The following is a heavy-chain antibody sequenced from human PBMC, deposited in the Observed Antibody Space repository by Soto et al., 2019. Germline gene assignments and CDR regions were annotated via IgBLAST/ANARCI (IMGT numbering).Heavy chain of an antibody. CDR3: ARPRSRSSRGFDL. CDR1: GFTFRNHW. CDR2: ISTDGSFT. D-gene: IGHD6-6*01. V-gene: IGHV3-74*03. J-gene: IGHJ3*01. Sequence: EQLVESGGGLVQPGRSLRLSCTTSGFTFRNHWMNWGRQAPGQGLEGVSRISTDGSFTTYAASVKGRFTSSRDNAKNTVSLQMNSLRVEETALYYCARPRSRSSRGFDLWGPGTMVTVSS.